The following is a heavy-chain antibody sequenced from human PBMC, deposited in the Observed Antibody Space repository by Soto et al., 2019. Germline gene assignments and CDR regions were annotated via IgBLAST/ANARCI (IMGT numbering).Heavy chain of an antibody. CDR1: GGSISSSSYY. D-gene: IGHD3-10*01. J-gene: IGHJ6*02. CDR3: ARPSVTMVRCRGGKVDV. CDR2: IYYSGST. V-gene: IGHV4-39*01. Sequence: QLQLQESGPGLVKPSETLSLTCTVSGGSISSSSYYWGWIRQPPGKGLEWIGSIYYSGSTYYNPSLKSRVTISVDTSKNQFSRKLSSVTAADTAVYYCARPSVTMVRCRGGKVDVWGQGTTVTVSS.